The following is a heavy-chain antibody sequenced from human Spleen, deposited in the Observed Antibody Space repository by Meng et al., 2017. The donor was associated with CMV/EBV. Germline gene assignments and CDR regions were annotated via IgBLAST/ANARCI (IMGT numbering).Heavy chain of an antibody. CDR3: ARQSGYYTFYYYDY. CDR2: IRYDEKTK. Sequence: GESLKISCATSGLNFKIYGMHWVRQLPGKGLEWVAFIRYDEKTKYYADSVKGRFTISRDNSKNTLYLQMNSLTVEDTAVYYCARQSGYYTFYYYDYWGQGALVTVSS. J-gene: IGHJ4*02. V-gene: IGHV3-30*02. CDR1: GLNFKIYG. D-gene: IGHD3-3*01.